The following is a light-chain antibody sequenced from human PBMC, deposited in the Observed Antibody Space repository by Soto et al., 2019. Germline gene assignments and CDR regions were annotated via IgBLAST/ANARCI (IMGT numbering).Light chain of an antibody. CDR2: WAS. CDR1: QSVFYSSNNKNY. V-gene: IGKV4-1*01. Sequence: DIVMTQSPESLAVSLGERATINCKSSQSVFYSSNNKNYLNWYQQKPGQPPKLLIYWASIRESGVPDRFSGSGSGTDFTLTISSVQAEDVAVYYCQQYYDSPFTFGQGTRLEIK. J-gene: IGKJ5*01. CDR3: QQYYDSPFT.